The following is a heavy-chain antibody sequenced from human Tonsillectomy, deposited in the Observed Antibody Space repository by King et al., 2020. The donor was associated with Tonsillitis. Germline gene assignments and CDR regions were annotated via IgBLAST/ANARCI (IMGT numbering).Heavy chain of an antibody. CDR2: ISGRGGST. Sequence: VQLVESGGGLVQPGWSLRLSCAASGFTFNSYALSWVRQAPGKGLEWVSTISGRGGSTYYADSVKGRLTISRDNSKNTLYLQMNSLRAEDTAVYYCAKADMGFDLWGRGTLVTVSS. CDR1: GFTFNSYA. V-gene: IGHV3-23*04. J-gene: IGHJ2*01. CDR3: AKADMGFDL.